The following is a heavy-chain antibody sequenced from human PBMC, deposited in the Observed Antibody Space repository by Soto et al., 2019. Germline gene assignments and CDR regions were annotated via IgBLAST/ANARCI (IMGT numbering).Heavy chain of an antibody. CDR2: IIPIFGTA. CDR3: AIAPRAYSSSWFFDY. J-gene: IGHJ4*02. V-gene: IGHV1-69*12. Sequence: QVQLVQSGAEVKKPGSSVKVSCKASGGTFSSYAISWVRQAPGQGLEWMGGIIPIFGTANYAQKFQGRVTIXXNXPXXTAYLELSSLRSEDTAVYYCAIAPRAYSSSWFFDYWGQGTLVTVSS. D-gene: IGHD6-13*01. CDR1: GGTFSSYA.